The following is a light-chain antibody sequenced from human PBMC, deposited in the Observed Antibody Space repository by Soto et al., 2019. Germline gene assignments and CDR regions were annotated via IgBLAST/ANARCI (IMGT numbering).Light chain of an antibody. CDR3: SSYTSSSTL. V-gene: IGLV2-14*01. CDR1: SSDVGSYNY. J-gene: IGLJ1*01. CDR2: EVS. Sequence: SGLTQPASVSGSPGQSITISCTGTSSDVGSYNYVSWYQQHPGKAPKLMIYEVSDRPSGISSRFSGSKSGNTASLTISGLQTEDEADYYCSSYTSSSTLFGTGTKVTVL.